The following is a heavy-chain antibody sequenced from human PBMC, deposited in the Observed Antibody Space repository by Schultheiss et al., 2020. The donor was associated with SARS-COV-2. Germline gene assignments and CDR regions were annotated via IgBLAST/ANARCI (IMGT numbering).Heavy chain of an antibody. CDR1: GFTFSRHP. CDR2: IWYDGSNK. J-gene: IGHJ5*02. CDR3: ARDRDSIGWNSIGH. Sequence: GGSLRLSCATSGFTFSRHPMHWVRQAPGKGLEWVAVIWYDGSNKYYADSVKGRFTISRDKYKNTLYLQMNSLRAEDTAVYYCARDRDSIGWNSIGHWGQGTLVTVSS. D-gene: IGHD6-19*01. V-gene: IGHV3-33*08.